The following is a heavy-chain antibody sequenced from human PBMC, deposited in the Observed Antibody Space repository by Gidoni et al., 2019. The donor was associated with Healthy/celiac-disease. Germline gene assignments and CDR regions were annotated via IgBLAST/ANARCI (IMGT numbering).Heavy chain of an antibody. CDR3: ARIGYDFWSGYYTPLDYYYGMDV. V-gene: IGHV2-26*01. Sequence: QVTLKESGPVLVKPTETLTLTCTVSGFSLSNARMGVSWIRQPPGKALEWLAHIFSNDEKSYSTSLKSRLTISKETSKSQVVLTMTNMDPVDTATYYCARIGYDFWSGYYTPLDYYYGMDVWGQGTTVTVSS. J-gene: IGHJ6*02. CDR1: GFSLSNARMG. D-gene: IGHD3-3*01. CDR2: IFSNDEK.